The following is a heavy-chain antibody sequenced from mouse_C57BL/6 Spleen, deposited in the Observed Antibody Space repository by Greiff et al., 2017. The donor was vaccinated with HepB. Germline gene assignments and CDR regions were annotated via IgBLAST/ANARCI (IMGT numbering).Heavy chain of an antibody. V-gene: IGHV1-52*01. Sequence: QVQLQQPGAELVRPGSSVKLSCKASGYTFTSYWMHWVKQRPIQGLEWIGNIDPSDSETHYNQKFKDKATLTVDNSSSTAYMQLSSLTSEDSAVYYCAIIYYYGSRYFDYWGQGTTLTVSS. CDR3: AIIYYYGSRYFDY. J-gene: IGHJ2*01. CDR2: IDPSDSET. D-gene: IGHD1-1*01. CDR1: GYTFTSYW.